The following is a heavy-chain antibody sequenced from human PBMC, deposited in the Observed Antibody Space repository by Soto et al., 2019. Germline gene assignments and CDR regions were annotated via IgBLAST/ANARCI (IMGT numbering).Heavy chain of an antibody. V-gene: IGHV4-39*01. CDR2: IYYTWTS. Sequence: SETLSLTCDVSGGSISSSSYYWDWIRQTPGKGLEWIGTIYYTWTSNYNPSLKSRVTISVDTSKNQFSLKVSSVTAADTAVYYCTRHAIGVVVPAAIRNWGQGSLVTVSS. CDR1: GGSISSSSYY. J-gene: IGHJ4*02. CDR3: TRHAIGVVVPAAIRN. D-gene: IGHD2-21*01.